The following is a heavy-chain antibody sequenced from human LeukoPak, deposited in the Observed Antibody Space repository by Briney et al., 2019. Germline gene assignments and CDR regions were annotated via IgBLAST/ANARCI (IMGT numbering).Heavy chain of an antibody. CDR1: GFTFSNYW. CDR2: INQDGSER. V-gene: IGHV3-7*01. J-gene: IGHJ3*02. CDR3: ARYGSYLDAVDI. D-gene: IGHD1-26*01. Sequence: PGGSLRLSCAVSGFTFSNYWMSWVRQAPAKGLEWVAYINQDGSERYYVDSMEGRFTISRDNAEKSLFLQMNNLRVEDTALYYCARYGSYLDAVDIWGQGTLVTVAS.